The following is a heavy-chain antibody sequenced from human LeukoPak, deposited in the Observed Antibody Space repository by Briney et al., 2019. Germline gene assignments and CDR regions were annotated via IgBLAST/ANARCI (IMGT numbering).Heavy chain of an antibody. J-gene: IGHJ4*02. Sequence: SVKVSCKASGGTSSSYAISWVRQAPGQGLEWMGGIIPILGTANYAQKFQGRVTITADESTSTAYMELSSLRSEDTAVYYCARDPVSGYCTNGVCYGWGQGTLVTVSS. V-gene: IGHV1-69*13. CDR1: GGTSSSYA. CDR3: ARDPVSGYCTNGVCYG. CDR2: IIPILGTA. D-gene: IGHD2-8*01.